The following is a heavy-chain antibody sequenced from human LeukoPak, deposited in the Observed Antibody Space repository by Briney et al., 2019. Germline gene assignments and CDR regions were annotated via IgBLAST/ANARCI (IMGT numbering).Heavy chain of an antibody. CDR3: ARDYYDSSGYYQPLGY. CDR2: INHSGST. CDR1: GGSFSGYY. V-gene: IGHV4-34*01. Sequence: SETLSLTCAVYGGSFSGYYWSWIRQPPGKGLEWIGEINHSGSTNYNPSLKSRVTISVDTSKNQFSLKLSSVTAADTAVYYCARDYYDSSGYYQPLGYWGQGTLVTVSS. J-gene: IGHJ4*02. D-gene: IGHD3-22*01.